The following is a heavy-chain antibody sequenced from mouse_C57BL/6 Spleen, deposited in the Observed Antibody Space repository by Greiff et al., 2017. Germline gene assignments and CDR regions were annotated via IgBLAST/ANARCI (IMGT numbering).Heavy chain of an antibody. Sequence: QVQLKQSGAELVKPGASVKLSCKASGYTFTSYWMHWVKQRPGQGLEWIGMIHPNSGSTNYNEKFKSKATLTVDKSSSTAYMQLSSLTSEDSAVYYCAREGNYGYDPYFDYWGQGTTLTVSS. CDR2: IHPNSGST. D-gene: IGHD2-2*01. CDR1: GYTFTSYW. V-gene: IGHV1-64*01. J-gene: IGHJ2*01. CDR3: AREGNYGYDPYFDY.